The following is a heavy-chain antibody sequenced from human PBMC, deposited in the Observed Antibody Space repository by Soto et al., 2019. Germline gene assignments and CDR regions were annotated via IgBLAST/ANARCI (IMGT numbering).Heavy chain of an antibody. J-gene: IGHJ4*02. CDR2: INHSGST. CDR1: GGSFSGYY. CDR3: ARLNSPPTSYDFWSGYYGTSYFDY. Sequence: QVQLQQWGAGLLKPSETLSLTCAVYGGSFSGYYWSWIRQPPGKGLEWIGEINHSGSTNYNPSLTSRVTITVDPSKNQFSLKLSSVTAADTAVYYCARLNSPPTSYDFWSGYYGTSYFDYWGQGTLVTVSS. V-gene: IGHV4-34*01. D-gene: IGHD3-3*01.